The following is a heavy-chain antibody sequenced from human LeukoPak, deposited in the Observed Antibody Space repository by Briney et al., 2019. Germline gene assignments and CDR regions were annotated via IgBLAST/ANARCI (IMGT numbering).Heavy chain of an antibody. CDR2: ISTSSVYR. D-gene: IGHD6-13*01. V-gene: IGHV3-21*01. CDR1: GFSFSLHP. Sequence: GGSLRLTCEVSGFSFSLHPMTWVRQVPGKGVEWVSSISTSSVYRYYADSVKGRFTISRDNGKNSLYLQMNSLRAEDTAVYYCARVPVEGYIRQDVWGKGTTVTVSS. CDR3: ARVPVEGYIRQDV. J-gene: IGHJ6*04.